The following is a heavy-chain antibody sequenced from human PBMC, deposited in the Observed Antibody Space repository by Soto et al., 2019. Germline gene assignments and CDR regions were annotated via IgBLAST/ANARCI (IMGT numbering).Heavy chain of an antibody. D-gene: IGHD4-17*01. CDR2: INHRGNS. Sequence: SETLSLTCDVSGYSISSGYYWAWVRQPPGKGMEWIGSINHRGNSFYNPSLKSRVTISVDTSKNQGSLKVSSVTAADTAVYYCVRSGDDYGSYIDYWGQGTLVTVSS. CDR3: VRSGDDYGSYIDY. V-gene: IGHV4-38-2*01. CDR1: GYSISSGYY. J-gene: IGHJ4*02.